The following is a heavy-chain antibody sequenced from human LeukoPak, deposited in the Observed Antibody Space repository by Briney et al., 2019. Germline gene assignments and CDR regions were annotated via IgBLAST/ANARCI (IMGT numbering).Heavy chain of an antibody. V-gene: IGHV1-24*01. CDR1: GDSLTDLS. Sequence: ASVKVSCKVSGDSLTDLSIHWVRQAPGKGLEWMGGSDLEDGETVYARKFEDRLIVTEDTSTGTAYMELRSLTSEDTALYYCATGASTAMRGLDVWGQGTTVTVSS. CDR3: ATGASTAMRGLDV. J-gene: IGHJ6*02. D-gene: IGHD2-2*01. CDR2: SDLEDGET.